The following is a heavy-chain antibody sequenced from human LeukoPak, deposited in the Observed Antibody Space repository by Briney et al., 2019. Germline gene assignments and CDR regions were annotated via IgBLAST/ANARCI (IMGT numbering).Heavy chain of an antibody. CDR1: GGTFSSYA. Sequence: SVKVSCKASGGTFSSYAISWVRQAPGQGLEWMGGIIPIFGTANYAQKFQGRVTITADKSTSTAYMELGSLRSEDTAVYYCARDKEGTYSSGWNWYFDYWGQGTLVTVSS. V-gene: IGHV1-69*06. CDR3: ARDKEGTYSSGWNWYFDY. D-gene: IGHD6-19*01. CDR2: IIPIFGTA. J-gene: IGHJ4*02.